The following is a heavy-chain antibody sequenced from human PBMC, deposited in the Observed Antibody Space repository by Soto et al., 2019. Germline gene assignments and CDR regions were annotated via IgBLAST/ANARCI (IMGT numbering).Heavy chain of an antibody. CDR2: INHSGST. V-gene: IGHV4-34*01. Sequence: PSETLSLTCAVYGGSFSGYYWSWIRQPPGKGLEWIGEINHSGSTNYNPSLKSRVTISVDTSKNQFSLKLSSVTAADTAVYYCACRCSSSIRWRQYYYYGMDVWGQGTTVTVSS. CDR3: ACRCSSSIRWRQYYYYGMDV. CDR1: GGSFSGYY. J-gene: IGHJ6*02. D-gene: IGHD3-10*02.